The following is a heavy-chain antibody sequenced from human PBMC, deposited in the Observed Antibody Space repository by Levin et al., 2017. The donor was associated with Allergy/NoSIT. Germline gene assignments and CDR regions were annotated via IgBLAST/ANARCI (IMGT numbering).Heavy chain of an antibody. CDR1: GGSFSGYY. Sequence: PSETLSLTCAVYGGSFSGYYWSWIRQPPGKGLEWIGEINHSGSTNYNPSLKSRVTISVDTSKNQFSLKLSSVTAADTAVYYCARAYDYVWGSYRPRSNPIQHWGQGTLVTVSS. D-gene: IGHD3-16*02. CDR2: INHSGST. J-gene: IGHJ1*01. CDR3: ARAYDYVWGSYRPRSNPIQH. V-gene: IGHV4-34*01.